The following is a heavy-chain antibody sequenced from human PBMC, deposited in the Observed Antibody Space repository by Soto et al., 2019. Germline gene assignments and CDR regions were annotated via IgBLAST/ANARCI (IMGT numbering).Heavy chain of an antibody. V-gene: IGHV3-30-3*01. J-gene: IGHJ4*02. CDR3: ARGTSSGWYYFDY. D-gene: IGHD6-19*01. CDR2: ISYDGSNK. Sequence: QVQLVESGGGVVQPGRSLRLSCAASGFTFSNYAIHWVRQAPGKGLEWVAAISYDGSNKYYADSVKGRFTISRDNSKSTLYLQVNSLRADDTAVYYCARGTSSGWYYFDYWGQETLVTVSS. CDR1: GFTFSNYA.